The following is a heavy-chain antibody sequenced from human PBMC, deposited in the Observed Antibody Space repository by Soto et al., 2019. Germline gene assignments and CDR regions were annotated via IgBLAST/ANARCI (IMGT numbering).Heavy chain of an antibody. Sequence: QVQLLQAGAEVKKPGASVKVSCKASGYTFTTYYMHWVRQAPGQGLEWMGIIYPSGGSTSNAQKFQGRVTMTRDTSTSTVYMELSSLRSEDTAVYYCARDFSGPMDYWGRGTLVTVSS. J-gene: IGHJ4*02. D-gene: IGHD3-10*01. CDR2: IYPSGGST. CDR3: ARDFSGPMDY. CDR1: GYTFTTYY. V-gene: IGHV1-46*01.